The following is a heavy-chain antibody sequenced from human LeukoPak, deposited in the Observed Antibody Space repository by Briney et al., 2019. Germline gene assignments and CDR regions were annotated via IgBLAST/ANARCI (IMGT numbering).Heavy chain of an antibody. J-gene: IGHJ4*02. CDR2: ISSSGSTI. Sequence: AGGSLRLSCAASGFTFSSYSMTWVRQAPGKGLEWVSYISSSGSTIYYADSVKGRFTISRDNAKNSLYLQMNSLRAEDTAVYYCARDSSGYYLSYFDYWGQGTLVTVSS. CDR3: ARDSSGYYLSYFDY. CDR1: GFTFSSYS. D-gene: IGHD3-22*01. V-gene: IGHV3-48*04.